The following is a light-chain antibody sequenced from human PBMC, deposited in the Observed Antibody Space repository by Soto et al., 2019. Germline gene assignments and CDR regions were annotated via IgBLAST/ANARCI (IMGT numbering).Light chain of an antibody. CDR3: HQYDNAPQT. J-gene: IGKJ2*01. CDR2: AAS. Sequence: EIVLMQSPGTLSLSPGERATLSCRASQSMTRTYIAWYQKKPGQAPRLLIYAASIRAPGIPDKFSGTGSGTDDSPAIDRLEPEDSAVYYCHQYDNAPQTFGQGTNVEI. V-gene: IGKV3-20*01. CDR1: QSMTRTY.